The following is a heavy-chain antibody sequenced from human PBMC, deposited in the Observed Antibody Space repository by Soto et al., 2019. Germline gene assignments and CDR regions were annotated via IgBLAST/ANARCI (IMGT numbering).Heavy chain of an antibody. Sequence: TFGSYAMSWIRQAPGKGLEWISYIDTSGTKIYYADSVKGRFTITRDNAKNSLYLEMNSLRDEDTAVYYCASHYDMWSGYLSPVDYWGQGTLVTVSS. CDR3: ASHYDMWSGYLSPVDY. D-gene: IGHD3-3*01. CDR1: TFGSYA. J-gene: IGHJ4*02. CDR2: IDTSGTKI. V-gene: IGHV3-11*01.